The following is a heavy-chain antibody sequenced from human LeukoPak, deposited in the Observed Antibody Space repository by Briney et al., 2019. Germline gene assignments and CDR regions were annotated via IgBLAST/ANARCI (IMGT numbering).Heavy chain of an antibody. CDR3: ARGPSAAGKYYFDY. CDR2: MNPNSGNT. V-gene: IGHV1-8*03. Sequence: ASVKVSCKAFGGTFSSYAISWVRQAPGQGLEWMGWMNPNSGNTGYAQKFQGRVTITRNTSISTAYMELSSLRSEDTAVYYCARGPSAAGKYYFDYWGQGTLVTVSS. CDR1: GGTFSSYA. J-gene: IGHJ4*02. D-gene: IGHD6-13*01.